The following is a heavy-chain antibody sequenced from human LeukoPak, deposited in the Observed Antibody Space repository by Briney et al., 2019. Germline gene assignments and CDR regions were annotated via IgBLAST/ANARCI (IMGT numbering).Heavy chain of an antibody. Sequence: SETLSLTCAAYGGSFSGYYWSWIRQPPGKGLEWIGEINHSGSTNYNPSLKSRVTISVDTSKNQFSLKLSSVTAADTAVYYCARSIAARPTYYFDYWGQGTLVTVSS. D-gene: IGHD6-6*01. CDR1: GGSFSGYY. CDR3: ARSIAARPTYYFDY. J-gene: IGHJ4*02. V-gene: IGHV4-34*01. CDR2: INHSGST.